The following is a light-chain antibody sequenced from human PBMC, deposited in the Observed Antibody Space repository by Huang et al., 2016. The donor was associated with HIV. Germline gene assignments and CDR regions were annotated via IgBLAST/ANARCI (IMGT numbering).Light chain of an antibody. CDR1: QNLLYNSNNKNY. CDR3: QQYYSSLWT. Sequence: DIVMTQSPDIVTVSLGERATIHCKSSQNLLYNSNNKNYLNWYQQKPGQPPRLLIYWASVRESGVPYRFSGSGSGTNFTLNINSLQAEDVAVYYCQQYYSSLWTFGQGTKVEIK. V-gene: IGKV4-1*01. J-gene: IGKJ1*01. CDR2: WAS.